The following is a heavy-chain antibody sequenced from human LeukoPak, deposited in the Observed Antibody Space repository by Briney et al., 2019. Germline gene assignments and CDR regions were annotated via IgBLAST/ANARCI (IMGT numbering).Heavy chain of an antibody. CDR3: ARYDFWSGSNYGMDV. CDR1: GFTFSSYS. J-gene: IGHJ6*02. CDR2: ISSSSDSI. D-gene: IGHD3-3*01. Sequence: GGSLRLSCAASGFTFSSYSMNWVRQGPGKELEWVSSISSSSDSIFYADSVKGRFTISRDNAENSLYLQMNSLRAEDTAVYYCARYDFWSGSNYGMDVWGQGTTVTVSS. V-gene: IGHV3-21*01.